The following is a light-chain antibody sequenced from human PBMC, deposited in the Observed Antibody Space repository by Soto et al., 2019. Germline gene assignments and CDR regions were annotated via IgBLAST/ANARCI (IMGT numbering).Light chain of an antibody. J-gene: IGLJ3*02. Sequence: QSALTQPASVSGSPGQSFTISCTGTSGDVAIYDLVSWYQQYPGKAPQLIIYEVTKRPSGVSNRFSGSKSGNTASLTISGLQAEDEGDYYCSSYAGTVTLVFGGGTKLTVL. CDR3: SSYAGTVTLV. V-gene: IGLV2-23*02. CDR2: EVT. CDR1: SGDVAIYDL.